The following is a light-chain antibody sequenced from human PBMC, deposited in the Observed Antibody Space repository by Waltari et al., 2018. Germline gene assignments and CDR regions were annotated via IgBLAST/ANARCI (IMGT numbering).Light chain of an antibody. Sequence: QYVVTQPPSVSAAPGQKVTNSCSDRCSNTAKNHDSRYKQHPGTAPTPLISETDKRPSVIPDRFSGSKSGTSATLGITGLQTGDEADYYCGVWDSSLSAYVFGPGT. J-gene: IGLJ1*01. CDR1: CSNTAKNH. CDR3: GVWDSSLSAYV. V-gene: IGLV1-51*02. CDR2: ETD.